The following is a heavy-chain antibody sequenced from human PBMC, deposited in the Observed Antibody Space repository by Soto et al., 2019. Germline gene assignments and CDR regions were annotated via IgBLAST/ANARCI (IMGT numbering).Heavy chain of an antibody. V-gene: IGHV3-23*01. D-gene: IGHD3-16*01. CDR3: AKILRDNLDMIFDS. J-gene: IGHJ4*02. Sequence: EVQLWESGGGLVQPGGSLRLSCAASGFTFSNYVMSWVRQAPGKGLEWVSSISGRSETTWDTDSVKGRFIISRDNSKNTLYLQMNSLRAEDTAVYYCAKILRDNLDMIFDSWGQGSQVTVSS. CDR1: GFTFSNYV. CDR2: ISGRSETT.